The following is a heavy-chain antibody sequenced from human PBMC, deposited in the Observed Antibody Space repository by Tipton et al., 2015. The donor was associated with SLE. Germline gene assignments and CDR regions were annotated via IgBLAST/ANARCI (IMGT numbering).Heavy chain of an antibody. V-gene: IGHV4-30-4*01. CDR2: IYYSGST. Sequence: TLSLTCTVSGGSISSGDYYWSWIRQPPGKGLEWIGYIYYSGSTYYNPSLKSRVTISVDTSKNQFSLKLSSVTAADTAVYYCARAGFSGPFDYWGQGTLVTVSS. D-gene: IGHD2-15*01. CDR1: GGSISSGDYY. J-gene: IGHJ4*02. CDR3: ARAGFSGPFDY.